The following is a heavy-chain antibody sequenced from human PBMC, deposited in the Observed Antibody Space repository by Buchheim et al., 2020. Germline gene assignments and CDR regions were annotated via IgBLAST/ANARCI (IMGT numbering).Heavy chain of an antibody. D-gene: IGHD5-18*01. V-gene: IGHV3-11*05. CDR1: GFTFSDSY. J-gene: IGHJ4*02. Sequence: QVQLVESGGGLVKPGGSLTLSCAASGFTFSDSYMSWIRQAPGKGLEWVSYISGSSSYTNYADSLKGRFTISRDNAKTSLYLQMISLRAEDTAVYYCARDVDSAVVGPGYWGRGTL. CDR2: ISGSSSYT. CDR3: ARDVDSAVVGPGY.